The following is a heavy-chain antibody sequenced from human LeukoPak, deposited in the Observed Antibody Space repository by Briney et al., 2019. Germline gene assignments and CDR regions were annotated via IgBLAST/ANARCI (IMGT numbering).Heavy chain of an antibody. V-gene: IGHV3-23*01. J-gene: IGHJ4*02. CDR3: ARSWYSSTWAPFDY. CDR1: GFTFSSYA. CDR2: ISGSGGST. D-gene: IGHD6-13*01. Sequence: PGGSLRLSCAASGFTFSSYAMSWVRQAPGKGLEWVSAISGSGGSTYYADSVKGRFTISRDTSKDTLFLQMNSLRAEDTAVYYCARSWYSSTWAPFDYWGQGTLVTVSS.